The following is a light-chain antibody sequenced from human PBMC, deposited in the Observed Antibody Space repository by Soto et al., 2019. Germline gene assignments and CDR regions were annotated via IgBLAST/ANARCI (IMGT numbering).Light chain of an antibody. V-gene: IGKV3-20*01. Sequence: EIVLTQSPGTLSLSPGEGATLSCRASQSISSNYLACYQQRPGQAPRLLIYGASSRATGIPDRFSGGGSETGFTLTISRLEPEDFAVYYCQQYGSSTPTTFGQGTRLEIE. CDR3: QQYGSSTPTT. CDR2: GAS. CDR1: QSISSNY. J-gene: IGKJ5*01.